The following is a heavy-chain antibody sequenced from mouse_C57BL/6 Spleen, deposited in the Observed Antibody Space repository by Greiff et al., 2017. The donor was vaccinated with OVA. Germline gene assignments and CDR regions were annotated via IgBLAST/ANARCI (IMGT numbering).Heavy chain of an antibody. J-gene: IGHJ2*01. V-gene: IGHV1-72*01. CDR1: GYTFTSYW. Sequence: QVQLQQPGAELVKPGASVKLSCKASGYTFTSYWMHWVKQRPGRGLEWIGRFDPNSGGTKYNEKFKSKATLTVDKPSSTAYMQRSSLTSEDSAVDYCAREGWDGGYFGYWGQGTTLTVSS. CDR3: AREGWDGGYFGY. D-gene: IGHD3-3*01. CDR2: FDPNSGGT.